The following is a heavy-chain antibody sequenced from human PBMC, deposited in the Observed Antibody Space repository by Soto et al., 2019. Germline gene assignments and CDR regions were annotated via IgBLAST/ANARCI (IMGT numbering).Heavy chain of an antibody. V-gene: IGHV1-24*01. J-gene: IGHJ4*02. CDR3: ATGPLRFLEWFDFDY. CDR2: FDPEDGET. CDR1: GYTLNEIS. Sequence: ASVKVSCKVSGYTLNEISMHWVRQAPGKGLEWMGGFDPEDGETIYAQKFQGRVTMTEDTSTDTAYMELTSLRSEDTAIYYCATGPLRFLEWFDFDYWGQGTLVTVSS. D-gene: IGHD3-3*01.